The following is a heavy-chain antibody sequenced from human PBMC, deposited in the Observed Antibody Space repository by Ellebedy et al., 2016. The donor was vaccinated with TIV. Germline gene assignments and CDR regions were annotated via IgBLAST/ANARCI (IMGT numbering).Heavy chain of an antibody. CDR2: MNPNSGNT. Sequence: AASVKVSCKASGYTFTSYDINWVRQATGQGLEWMGWMNPNSGNTGYAQKFQGRVTMTRNTSISTAYMELSSLRSEDTAVYYCARDYSSSWYLEDGLLKWGQGTLVTVSS. CDR3: ARDYSSSWYLEDGLLK. V-gene: IGHV1-8*01. J-gene: IGHJ4*02. D-gene: IGHD6-13*01. CDR1: GYTFTSYD.